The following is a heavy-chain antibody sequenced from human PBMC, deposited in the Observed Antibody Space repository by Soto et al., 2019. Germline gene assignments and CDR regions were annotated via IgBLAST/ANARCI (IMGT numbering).Heavy chain of an antibody. J-gene: IGHJ6*02. CDR3: ATDRLYSSSSHYYYYGMDV. Sequence: ASVKVSCKVSGYTLTELSMHWVRQAPGKGREWVGGFDPEDGETIYAQKFQGRVTMTEDTSTDTAYMELSSLRSEDTAVYYCATDRLYSSSSHYYYYGMDVWGQGTTVTVSS. V-gene: IGHV1-24*01. CDR1: GYTLTELS. D-gene: IGHD6-6*01. CDR2: FDPEDGET.